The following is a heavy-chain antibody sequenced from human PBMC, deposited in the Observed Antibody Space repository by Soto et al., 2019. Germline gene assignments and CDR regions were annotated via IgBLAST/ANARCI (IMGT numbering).Heavy chain of an antibody. CDR3: ASVLLWFGARPHTNYYYYGMDV. V-gene: IGHV1-69*13. D-gene: IGHD3-10*01. CDR2: IIPIFGTA. Sequence: SVKVSCKASGGTFSSYAISWVRQAPGQGLEWMGGIIPIFGTANYAQKFQGRVTVTADESTSTAYMELSSLRSEDTAVYYCASVLLWFGARPHTNYYYYGMDVWGQGTTVTVSS. CDR1: GGTFSSYA. J-gene: IGHJ6*02.